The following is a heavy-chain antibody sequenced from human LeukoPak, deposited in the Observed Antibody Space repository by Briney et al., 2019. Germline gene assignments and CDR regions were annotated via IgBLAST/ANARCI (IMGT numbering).Heavy chain of an antibody. V-gene: IGHV3-33*01. CDR2: IWYDGSNK. CDR1: GFTFSSYG. J-gene: IGHJ4*02. D-gene: IGHD6-19*01. Sequence: GGSLRLSCAASGFTFSSYGMHWVRQAPGKGLEWVAVIWYDGSNKYYADSVKGRFTISRDNSKNTLYLQMNSLRAEDTAVYYCAIDPSTIAVAGLDYWGQGTLVTVSS. CDR3: AIDPSTIAVAGLDY.